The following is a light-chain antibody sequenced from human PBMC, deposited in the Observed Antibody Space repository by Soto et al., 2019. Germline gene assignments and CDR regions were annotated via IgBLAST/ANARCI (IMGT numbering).Light chain of an antibody. CDR1: SSDVGNYKY. CDR3: SSYAGSNLGV. CDR2: EVS. Sequence: QSALTQSPSASGSPGQSVTISCTGTSSDVGNYKYVSWYQQHPGKAPKLMIYEVSKRPSGVPDRFSGSKSGNTASRTVSGLQVEDEADYYCSSYAGSNLGVFGGGTKLTVL. J-gene: IGLJ3*02. V-gene: IGLV2-8*01.